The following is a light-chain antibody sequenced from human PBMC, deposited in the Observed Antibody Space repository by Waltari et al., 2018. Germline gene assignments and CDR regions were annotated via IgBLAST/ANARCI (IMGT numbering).Light chain of an antibody. CDR1: NIKSKS. J-gene: IGLJ1*01. CDR2: YDN. Sequence: SYVPTQPPSVSVAPGETARITCGGTNIKSKSVHWYRQRPGQAPVVVISYDNDRAAGIPERFSGSNSGNTATLTISRVEAGDEADYYCQVWDANTDPGVFGTGTEVTVL. V-gene: IGLV3-21*01. CDR3: QVWDANTDPGV.